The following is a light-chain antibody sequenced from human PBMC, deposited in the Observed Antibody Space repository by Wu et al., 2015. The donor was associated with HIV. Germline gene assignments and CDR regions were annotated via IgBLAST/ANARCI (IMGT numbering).Light chain of an antibody. J-gene: IGKJ5*01. CDR2: DAS. CDR1: QDIFTY. V-gene: IGKV1-9*01. CDR3: QQLNSFPLT. Sequence: IQLTQSPSSLSASTGDRVNITCRASQDIFTYLAWYQQTPGKAPRVLIYDASTLHSGVSSRFSGSGSGADFTLTISGLQREDFGIYFCQQLNSFPLTFGQGSRLEI.